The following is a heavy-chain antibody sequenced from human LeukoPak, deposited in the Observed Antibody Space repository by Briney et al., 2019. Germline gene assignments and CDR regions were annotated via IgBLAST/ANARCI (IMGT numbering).Heavy chain of an antibody. CDR2: IYYSGST. V-gene: IGHV4-30-4*07. J-gene: IGHJ4*02. Sequence: SETLSLTCTVSGGSISSGGYSWSWIRQPPGKGLEWIGYIYYSGSTYYNPSLKSRVTISVDTSKNQFSLKLSSVTAADTAVYYCARGGYCGGDCYSELDYWGQGTLVTVSS. CDR3: ARGGYCGGDCYSELDY. D-gene: IGHD2-21*02. CDR1: GGSISSGGYS.